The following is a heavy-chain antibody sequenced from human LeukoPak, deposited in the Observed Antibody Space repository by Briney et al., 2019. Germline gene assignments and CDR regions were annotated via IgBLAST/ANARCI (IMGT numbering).Heavy chain of an antibody. CDR1: GGSISSYY. CDR3: ARVGFAIAVAGTPNWFDP. D-gene: IGHD6-19*01. Sequence: PSETLSLTGTVSGGSISSYYWSWIRQPPGKGLEWSGYIYYGGSTNYNPSPKSPVTTSVDPPKNQFSLKLSSVTAADPAVYYCARVGFAIAVAGTPNWFDPWGQGTLVTVSS. V-gene: IGHV4-59*01. J-gene: IGHJ5*02. CDR2: IYYGGST.